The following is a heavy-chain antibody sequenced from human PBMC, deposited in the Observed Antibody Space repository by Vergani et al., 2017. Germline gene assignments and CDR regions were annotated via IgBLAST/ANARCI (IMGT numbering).Heavy chain of an antibody. Sequence: QVQLVQSGAAVKKPGASVKVSCKASGYTFTSYYMHWVRQAPGQGLEWMGIINHSGGSTSYPQKFQGRVTMTRDTSTSTVYMELRSLRSEDTAVYYCAREGGVVVAWFDPWGQGTLVTVSS. J-gene: IGHJ5*02. D-gene: IGHD2-15*01. CDR3: AREGGVVVAWFDP. CDR1: GYTFTSYY. CDR2: INHSGGST. V-gene: IGHV1-46*01.